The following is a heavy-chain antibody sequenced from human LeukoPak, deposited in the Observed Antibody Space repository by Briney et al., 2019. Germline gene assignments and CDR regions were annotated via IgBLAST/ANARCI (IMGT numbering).Heavy chain of an antibody. D-gene: IGHD2-2*01. CDR2: IAQDGSET. J-gene: IGHJ4*02. Sequence: PGGSLRLSCAASGFSISSHWMYWVRQAPGKGLEWVANIAQDGSETFYVDSVEGRFTISRDNAKNSLYLQMNSLRAEDTAVYYCVRVIVEVPGVSDYCDYWGQGTLVTVSS. CDR3: VRVIVEVPGVSDYCDY. CDR1: GFSISSHW. V-gene: IGHV3-7*05.